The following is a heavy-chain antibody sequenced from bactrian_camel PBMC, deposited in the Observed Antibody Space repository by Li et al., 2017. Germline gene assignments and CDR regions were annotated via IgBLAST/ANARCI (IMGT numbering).Heavy chain of an antibody. D-gene: IGHD3*01. CDR3: VAVGSWCGGSNY. CDR2: ISAGGSGT. Sequence: VQLVESGGGLVQPGGSLRLSCAASGFTFSSYIMSWVRQAPGKGLEWVSRISAGGSGTYYADSVKGRFTISQDNAKNTLSLQMYNLKTEDTAVYYCVAVGSWCGGSNYWGQGTQVTVS. CDR1: GFTFSSYI. V-gene: IGHV3S40*01. J-gene: IGHJ4*01.